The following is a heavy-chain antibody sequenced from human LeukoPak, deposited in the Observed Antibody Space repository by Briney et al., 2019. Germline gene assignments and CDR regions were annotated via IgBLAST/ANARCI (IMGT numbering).Heavy chain of an antibody. Sequence: SETLSLTCTVSGGSISSYYWSWIRQPAGKGLEWIGRIYTSGSTNYNPSLKSRVTMSVDTSKNQFSLKLSSVTAAHTAVYYCARDLSDYYDSSGYYARRENYYMDVWGKGTTVTISS. CDR3: ARDLSDYYDSSGYYARRENYYMDV. CDR2: IYTSGST. J-gene: IGHJ6*03. V-gene: IGHV4-4*07. D-gene: IGHD3-22*01. CDR1: GGSISSYY.